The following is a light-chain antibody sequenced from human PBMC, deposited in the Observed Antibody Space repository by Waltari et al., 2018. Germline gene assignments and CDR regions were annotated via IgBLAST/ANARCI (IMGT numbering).Light chain of an antibody. CDR2: EVT. CDR3: CSYAGLGIYV. V-gene: IGLV2-23*02. J-gene: IGLJ1*01. CDR1: SSDVGNYDL. Sequence: QSGLTQPASVSGSPGQSITMSCTGTSSDVGNYDLVSWYQQYPGKAPKLRVYEVTRRSSGVSDRFSGSKSGNTASLTIYGLQSEDEADYYCCSYAGLGIYVFGTGTKVTVL.